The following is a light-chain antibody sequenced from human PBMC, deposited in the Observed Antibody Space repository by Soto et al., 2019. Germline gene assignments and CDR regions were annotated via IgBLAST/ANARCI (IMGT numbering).Light chain of an antibody. CDR2: MAI. V-gene: IGKV1-5*03. CDR1: QSISNW. J-gene: IGKJ2*03. CDR3: YRYNDFQYC. Sequence: DILMTQSPSTLSASVGDRVTITCRASQSISNWLAWYQQKPWKAPKLLIYMAINLQSGIPSRVIGRGSGTEFNLTVSGWEPDDFATYSCYRYNDFQYCFRQGTKL.